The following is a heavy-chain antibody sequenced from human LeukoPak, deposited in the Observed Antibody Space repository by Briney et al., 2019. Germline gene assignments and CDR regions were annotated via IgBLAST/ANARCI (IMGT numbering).Heavy chain of an antibody. J-gene: IGHJ4*02. Sequence: GGSLRLSCAASGFTFSGSAMHWVRQASGKGLEWVGRIRSKANSYATAYAASVKGRFTISRDDSKNTAYLQMNSLKTEDTAVYYCTRPVGRVRDDYWGQGTLVTVSS. V-gene: IGHV3-73*01. CDR3: TRPVGRVRDDY. D-gene: IGHD1-26*01. CDR1: GFTFSGSA. CDR2: IRSKANSYAT.